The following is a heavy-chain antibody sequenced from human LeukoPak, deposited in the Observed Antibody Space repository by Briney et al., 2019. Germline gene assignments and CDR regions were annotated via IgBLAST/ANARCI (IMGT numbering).Heavy chain of an antibody. CDR2: VYYDGNKK. CDR1: GFTFSDYG. CDR3: ARAKGTGSYAFWFDP. V-gene: IGHV3-33*01. D-gene: IGHD3/OR15-3a*01. Sequence: PGGSLRLSCAASGFTFSDYGMHWVRQAPGKGLEWVAVVYYDGNKKYHADSVKGRFTISRDNSKHTLYLQMNSLRGDDTAVYYCARAKGTGSYAFWFDPWGQGTLVTVSS. J-gene: IGHJ5*02.